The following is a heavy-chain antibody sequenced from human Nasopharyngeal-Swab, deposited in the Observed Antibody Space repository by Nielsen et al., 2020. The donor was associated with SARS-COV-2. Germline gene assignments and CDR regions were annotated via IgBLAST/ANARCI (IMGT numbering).Heavy chain of an antibody. V-gene: IGHV4-34*01. CDR1: GGSFSGYY. J-gene: IGHJ6*02. Sequence: SETLSLTCAVYGGSFSGYYWSWIRQPPGKGLEWIGEINHSGSTNYNPSLKSRVTISVDTSKNQFSLKLSSVTAADTAVYYCARGSPRSGMDVWGQGTTVTVSS. CDR3: ARGSPRSGMDV. CDR2: INHSGST.